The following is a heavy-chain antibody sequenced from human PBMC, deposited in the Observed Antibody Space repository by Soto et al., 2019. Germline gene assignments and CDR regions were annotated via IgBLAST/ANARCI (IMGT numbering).Heavy chain of an antibody. J-gene: IGHJ5*02. CDR2: ISYNGNT. CDR1: GYTFTNYG. V-gene: IGHV1-18*04. Sequence: QVQLVQSGAEVKKPGASVKVSCKASGYTFTNYGITWVRQAPGQGLEWMGWISYNGNTNYAQKYQGRVTMTTDTSTSTGYMELRSLTSDDTAVFYCARVEDYFDSSGYAPWGLGTLVTVSS. D-gene: IGHD3-22*01. CDR3: ARVEDYFDSSGYAP.